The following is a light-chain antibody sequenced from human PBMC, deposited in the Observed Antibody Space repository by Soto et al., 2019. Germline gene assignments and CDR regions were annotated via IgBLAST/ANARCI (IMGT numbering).Light chain of an antibody. Sequence: DIEFTQSRSTLPAAVVEIVAVTGRFSQSISNWLAWYQQKPGTAPKLLIYHASTLESGVPSRFSGSGSGTEFTLTISSLQPRDFVTYFCLHYDPSSTWTFGQGTKVDIK. V-gene: IGKV1-5*01. CDR1: QSISNW. CDR3: LHYDPSSTWT. J-gene: IGKJ1*01. CDR2: HAS.